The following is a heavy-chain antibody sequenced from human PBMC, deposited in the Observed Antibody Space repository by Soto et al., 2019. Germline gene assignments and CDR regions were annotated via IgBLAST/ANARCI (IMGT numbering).Heavy chain of an antibody. D-gene: IGHD1-26*01. CDR1: GGSISSYY. J-gene: IGHJ5*02. Sequence: SETLSLTCTVSGGSISSYYLSWIRQPPGKGLEWIGYIYYSGSTNYNPSLKSRVTISVDTSKNQFSLKLSSVTAADTAVYYCARDGIVGATTVWFDPWGQGTLVTVSS. CDR2: IYYSGST. CDR3: ARDGIVGATTVWFDP. V-gene: IGHV4-59*01.